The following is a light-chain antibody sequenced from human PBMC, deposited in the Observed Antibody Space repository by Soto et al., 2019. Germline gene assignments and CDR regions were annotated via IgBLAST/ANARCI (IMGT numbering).Light chain of an antibody. CDR2: GAS. V-gene: IGKV3-15*01. CDR1: QSVSSN. CDR3: QHRFSWPPA. J-gene: IGKJ1*01. Sequence: EIVMTQSPATLSVSPCERATLSFRASQSVSSNLAWYQQKPGQAPRLLIYGASTRATGIPARFSGSGSGTDFTLTISRLEPEDFAVYYCQHRFSWPPAFGQGTKVDIK.